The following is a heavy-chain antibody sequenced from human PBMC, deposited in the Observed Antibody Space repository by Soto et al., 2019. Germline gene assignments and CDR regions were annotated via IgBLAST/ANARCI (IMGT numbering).Heavy chain of an antibody. CDR2: IYYSGAT. CDR1: GDSMSDNTYH. J-gene: IGHJ5*02. CDR3: ARSPFRGSPRWFDP. D-gene: IGHD3-10*01. Sequence: SETLSLTCTVSGDSMSDNTYHWDWIRQPPGKGLEWIGTIYYSGATHYNASLKSRVTISVDTSKNQFFLKLSFVTAADTAMYYCARSPFRGSPRWFDPWGQGTLVTVSS. V-gene: IGHV4-39*01.